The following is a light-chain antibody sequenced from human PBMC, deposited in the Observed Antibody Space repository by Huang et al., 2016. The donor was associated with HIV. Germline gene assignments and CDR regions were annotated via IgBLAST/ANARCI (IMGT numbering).Light chain of an antibody. J-gene: IGKJ3*01. Sequence: DIQVTQSPSSLSASVGDRVTITCRASHNINTYLNWYQHKPGKAPKLLIYAVSNLQSGVPSRFSGDGSGTDFTLTIRRLERDDFATYFCQQSYNSPFTFGPGTKVHI. CDR3: QQSYNSPFT. CDR2: AVS. V-gene: IGKV1-39*01. CDR1: HNINTY.